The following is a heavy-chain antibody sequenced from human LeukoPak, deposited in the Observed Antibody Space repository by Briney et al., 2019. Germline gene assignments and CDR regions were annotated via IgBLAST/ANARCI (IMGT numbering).Heavy chain of an antibody. D-gene: IGHD6-13*01. J-gene: IGHJ6*03. CDR2: ISWDGGST. CDR3: ASRRAALPMDV. Sequence: GGSLRLSCAASGFTFDDYAMHWVRQAPGKGLEWVSLISWDGGSTYYADSVKGRFTISRDNSKNTLYLQMNSLRAEDTAVYYCASRRAALPMDVWGKGTTVTVSS. CDR1: GFTFDDYA. V-gene: IGHV3-43D*03.